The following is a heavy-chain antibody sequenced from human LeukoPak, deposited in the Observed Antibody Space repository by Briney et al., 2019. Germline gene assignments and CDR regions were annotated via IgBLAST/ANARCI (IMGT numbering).Heavy chain of an antibody. CDR1: GFTFSTSW. CDR2: VRYDGSNE. CDR3: AKDGSRGYYYSYYMDV. D-gene: IGHD1-1*01. V-gene: IGHV3-30*02. Sequence: GMSLRLSCAASGFTFSTSWTGWVRQAPGKGLEWVAFVRYDGSNEYYADSVKGRFTISRDNSKNTLYLQMNSLRAEDTAVYYCAKDGSRGYYYSYYMDVWGKGTTVTVSS. J-gene: IGHJ6*03.